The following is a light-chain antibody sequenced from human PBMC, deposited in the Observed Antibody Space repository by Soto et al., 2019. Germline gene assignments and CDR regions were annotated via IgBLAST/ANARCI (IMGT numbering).Light chain of an antibody. J-gene: IGLJ1*01. Sequence: QSVLTQPASVSGSPGQSITISCTGTSSDVGGYKFVSWYQQHPGKAPKLMIYEVSNRPSGVSSRFSGSKSGNTASLTISGXQAEDEADYYCGSYTGSIYVFGTGTKV. CDR1: SSDVGGYKF. CDR2: EVS. CDR3: GSYTGSIYV. V-gene: IGLV2-14*01.